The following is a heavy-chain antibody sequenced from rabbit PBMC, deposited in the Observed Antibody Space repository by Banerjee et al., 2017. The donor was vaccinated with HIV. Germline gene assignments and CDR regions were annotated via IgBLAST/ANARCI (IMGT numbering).Heavy chain of an antibody. CDR2: IYAGSSGTT. CDR3: TRGLVAGVLNL. D-gene: IGHD4-1*01. J-gene: IGHJ4*01. V-gene: IGHV1S45*01. CDR1: GIDFSSSFW. Sequence: QEQLVESGGGLVTLGGSLKLTCKASGIDFSSSFWISWVRQTPGKGLEWIGCIYAGSSGTTYYASWATGRFTISKTSSTTVTLQMTSLTAADTATYFCTRGLVAGVLNLWGPGTLVTVS.